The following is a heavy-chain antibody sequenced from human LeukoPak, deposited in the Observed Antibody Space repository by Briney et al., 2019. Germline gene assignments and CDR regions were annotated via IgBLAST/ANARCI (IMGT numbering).Heavy chain of an antibody. D-gene: IGHD2-2*01. CDR2: ICHSGTT. V-gene: IGHV4-4*02. CDR3: ANKVYCSSTSCYPAGY. Sequence: SETLSLTCAVSGESISSTNWWSWVRQPPGKGLEWIGEICHSGTTNYNPSLESRVTISLHTSNNQFFLDLNSVTAADTAVYYCANKVYCSSTSCYPAGYWGQGTLVTVSS. J-gene: IGHJ4*02. CDR1: GESISSTNW.